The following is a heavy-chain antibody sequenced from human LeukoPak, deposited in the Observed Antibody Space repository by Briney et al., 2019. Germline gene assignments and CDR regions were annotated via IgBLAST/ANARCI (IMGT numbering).Heavy chain of an antibody. D-gene: IGHD2-2*01. V-gene: IGHV1-2*06. CDR1: GYTFTGYY. CDR3: ASWGSHCSSTSCYPYYFDY. CDR2: INPNSGGT. J-gene: IGHJ4*02. Sequence: ASVKVSCKASGYTFTGYYMHWVRQAPGQGLEWMGRINPNSGGTNYAQKFQGRVTMTRDTSISTAYMELSRLRSDGTAVYYCASWGSHCSSTSCYPYYFDYWGQGTLVTVSS.